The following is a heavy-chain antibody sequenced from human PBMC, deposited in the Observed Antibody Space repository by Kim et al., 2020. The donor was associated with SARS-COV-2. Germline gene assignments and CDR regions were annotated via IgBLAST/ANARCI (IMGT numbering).Heavy chain of an antibody. CDR1: GFTFSSYA. V-gene: IGHV3-30*04. J-gene: IGHJ3*02. CDR2: ISYDGSNK. D-gene: IGHD4-17*01. CDR3: ARTDYGDYVLLGAFDI. Sequence: GGSLRLSCAASGFTFSSYAMHWVRQAPGKGLEWVAVISYDGSNKYYADSVKGRFTISRDNSKNTLYLQMNSLRAEDTAVYYCARTDYGDYVLLGAFDIWGQGTMVTVSS.